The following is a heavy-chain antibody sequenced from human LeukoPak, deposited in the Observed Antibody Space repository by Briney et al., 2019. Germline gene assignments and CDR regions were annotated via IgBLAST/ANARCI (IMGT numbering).Heavy chain of an antibody. Sequence: SETLSLTCAVYGGSFSGYYWSWIRQPPGKGLEWIGEINHSGSTNYNPSLKSRVTISVDTSKNQFSLKLSSVTAAGTAVYYCARHAPNYDILTGYYTDFDYWGQGTLVTVSS. CDR3: ARHAPNYDILTGYYTDFDY. D-gene: IGHD3-9*01. V-gene: IGHV4-34*01. CDR2: INHSGST. J-gene: IGHJ4*02. CDR1: GGSFSGYY.